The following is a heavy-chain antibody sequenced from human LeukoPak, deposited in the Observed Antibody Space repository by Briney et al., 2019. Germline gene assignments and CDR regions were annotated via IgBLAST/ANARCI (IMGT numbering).Heavy chain of an antibody. V-gene: IGHV1-69*13. J-gene: IGHJ4*02. Sequence: SVKVSCKAPGGIFSSYTISWVRQAPGQGLEWMGGIIPIFGTANYVQKFHGRVTITADESTSTAYMDLSSLRSEGTAVYYCATVDRYSSWSNYFDSWGQGTLVIVSS. D-gene: IGHD6-19*01. CDR2: IIPIFGTA. CDR1: GGIFSSYT. CDR3: ATVDRYSSWSNYFDS.